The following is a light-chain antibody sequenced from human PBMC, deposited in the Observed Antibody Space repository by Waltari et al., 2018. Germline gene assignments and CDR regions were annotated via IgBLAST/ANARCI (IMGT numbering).Light chain of an antibody. J-gene: IGLJ2*01. CDR3: SSYTSISKLVV. Sequence: QSALTQPASVSGSPGQSITISCTGTSSDVGGYNYVSWYQQHPGKAPKLMIYDVSNPPSGVCSRFSGSKSGNTASLTISGLQAEDEADYYCSSYTSISKLVVFGGGTKLTVL. CDR2: DVS. V-gene: IGLV2-14*03. CDR1: SSDVGGYNY.